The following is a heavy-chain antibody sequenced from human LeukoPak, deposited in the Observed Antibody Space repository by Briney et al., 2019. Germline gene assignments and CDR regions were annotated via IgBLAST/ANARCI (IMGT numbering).Heavy chain of an antibody. Sequence: GGSLRLSCAASGFTLSSYTMIWLRQAPGKGLEGVSAIRGSCGSTYYADSVKRRFTIYRDNSKNTLYLQMNSLRAEDTAVYYCANGPVPAIDYWGQGTLVTVSS. CDR1: GFTLSSYT. J-gene: IGHJ4*02. V-gene: IGHV3-23*01. CDR2: IRGSCGST. CDR3: ANGPVPAIDY. D-gene: IGHD2-2*01.